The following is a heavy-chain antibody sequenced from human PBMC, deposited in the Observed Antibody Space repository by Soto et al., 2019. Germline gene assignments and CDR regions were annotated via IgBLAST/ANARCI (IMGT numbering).Heavy chain of an antibody. V-gene: IGHV4-34*02. J-gene: IGHJ6*02. CDR1: GGSFSGYY. CDR3: ARQSGPAYRYGMDV. Sequence: QMQLQQWGAGLLKASETLSLTCSVSGGSFSGYYLAWIRQPPGKGLEWIGEINHAGSTKYHPSLKSRVVLSVDLSNTHFSLRLSSMTAADTAVYFCARQSGPAYRYGMDVWGQGTTVTVSS. CDR2: INHAGST. D-gene: IGHD1-1*01.